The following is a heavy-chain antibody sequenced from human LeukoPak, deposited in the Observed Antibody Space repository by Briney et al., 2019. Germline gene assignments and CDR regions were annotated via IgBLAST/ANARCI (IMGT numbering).Heavy chain of an antibody. CDR3: ARGPVAAAASNWFDP. V-gene: IGHV4-34*01. CDR1: GGSFSGYY. J-gene: IGHJ5*02. Sequence: SETLSLTCAVYGGSFSGYYWSWIRQPPGKGLEWIGEINHSGSTNYNPSLKSRVTISVDTSKNQFSLKLSSVTGADTAVYYCARGPVAAAASNWFDPWGQGTLVTVSS. D-gene: IGHD6-13*01. CDR2: INHSGST.